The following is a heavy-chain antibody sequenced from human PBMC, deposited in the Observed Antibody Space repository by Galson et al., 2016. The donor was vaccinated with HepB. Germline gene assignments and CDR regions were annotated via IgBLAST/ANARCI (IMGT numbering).Heavy chain of an antibody. D-gene: IGHD2-2*01. CDR2: IGGSGDSA. CDR3: ARDPGGYCSSTSCYGKDAFDI. CDR1: GFTFSRYA. Sequence: SLRLSCAASGFTFSRYAMTWVRQAPGKGLEWVSTIGGSGDSAYYADSVKGRFPISRDNSKNTLYLQMNNLRAEDTAVYYCARDPGGYCSSTSCYGKDAFDIWGQGTMVTVSS. V-gene: IGHV3-23*01. J-gene: IGHJ3*02.